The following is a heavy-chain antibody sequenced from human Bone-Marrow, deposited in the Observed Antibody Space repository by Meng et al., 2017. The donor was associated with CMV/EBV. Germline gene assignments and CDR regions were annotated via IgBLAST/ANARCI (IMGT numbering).Heavy chain of an antibody. CDR3: AREAAYSGSWLYWYFDL. Sequence: SCAISGDSVSSNSAAWNWIRQSPSRGLEWLGRTYYRSKWYNDYAVSVKSRITINPDTSKNQFSLQLNSVTPEDTAVYYCAREAAYSGSWLYWYFDLWGRGTLVTVSS. D-gene: IGHD6-13*01. CDR1: GDSVSSNSAA. J-gene: IGHJ2*01. CDR2: TYYRSKWYN. V-gene: IGHV6-1*01.